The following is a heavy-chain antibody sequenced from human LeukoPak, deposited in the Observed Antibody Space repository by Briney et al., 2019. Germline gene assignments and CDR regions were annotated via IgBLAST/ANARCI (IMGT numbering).Heavy chain of an antibody. CDR3: ARDRGTGGDLRGFFAY. D-gene: IGHD3-10*01. CDR1: GYTFTDYG. V-gene: IGHV1-18*01. J-gene: IGHJ4*02. Sequence: ASVKVSCKASGYTFTDYGVSWVRQAPGQGLEWMGWISAYNGNTDYAQKFQGRVTVTTDTSTSTAYMDLRSLRSDDTAIYYCARDRGTGGDLRGFFAYWGRGTMVTVSS. CDR2: ISAYNGNT.